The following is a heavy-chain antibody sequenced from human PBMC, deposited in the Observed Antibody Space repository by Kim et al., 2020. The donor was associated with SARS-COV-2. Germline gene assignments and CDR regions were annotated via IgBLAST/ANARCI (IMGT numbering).Heavy chain of an antibody. CDR2: IDPSDSYT. J-gene: IGHJ4*02. CDR1: GYSFTSYW. V-gene: IGHV5-10-1*01. D-gene: IGHD4-17*01. CDR3: ARILSDWTTVVTPTFDY. Sequence: GESLKISCKGSGYSFTSYWISWVRQMPGKGLEWMGRIDPSDSYTNYSPSFQGHVTISADKSISTAYLQWSSLKASDTAMYYCARILSDWTTVVTPTFDYWGQGTLVTVSS.